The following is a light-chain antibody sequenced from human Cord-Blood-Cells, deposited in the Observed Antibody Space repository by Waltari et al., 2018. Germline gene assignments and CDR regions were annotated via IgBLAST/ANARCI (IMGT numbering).Light chain of an antibody. V-gene: IGKV4-1*01. Sequence: EIVMTQSPDSLAVCLGERATITCKSSQSVLYSSNNKNYLAWYQQKPGQPPKLLIYWASTRESGVPDRFSGSGSGTDFTLTISSLQAEDVAVYYCQQYYSTPRTFGQGTKLEIK. J-gene: IGKJ2*01. CDR2: WAS. CDR3: QQYYSTPRT. CDR1: QSVLYSSNNKNY.